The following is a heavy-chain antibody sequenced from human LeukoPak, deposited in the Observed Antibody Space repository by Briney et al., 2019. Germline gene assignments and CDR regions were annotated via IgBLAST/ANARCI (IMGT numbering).Heavy chain of an antibody. CDR1: GGSISSGSYY. D-gene: IGHD2-2*01. Sequence: SQSLSLTFTVSGGSISSGSYYWSWLRQPAGKGLERIGRIYTSGSANYIPALKSRVTRSVDTSNNQFSLKLSSVPAACTAVYYWARDSAYCSSTSCAHGEWFDPWGQGTRVTVSS. V-gene: IGHV4-61*02. CDR3: ARDSAYCSSTSCAHGEWFDP. CDR2: IYTSGSA. J-gene: IGHJ5*02.